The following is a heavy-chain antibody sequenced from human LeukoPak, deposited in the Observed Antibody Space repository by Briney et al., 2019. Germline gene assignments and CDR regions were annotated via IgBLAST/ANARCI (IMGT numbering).Heavy chain of an antibody. V-gene: IGHV4-34*01. CDR3: ARRERAVAVLVY. CDR1: GDSFSGYC. Sequence: SETLSLTCAVYGDSFSGYCWSWLRHPTGKGLEWLGEINHSENTNYNPSLKRRVTISVDTSKNQFSLKLSSVTAADTAVYYCARRERAVAVLVYWGQGTLVTVAS. J-gene: IGHJ4*02. D-gene: IGHD6-19*01. CDR2: INHSENT.